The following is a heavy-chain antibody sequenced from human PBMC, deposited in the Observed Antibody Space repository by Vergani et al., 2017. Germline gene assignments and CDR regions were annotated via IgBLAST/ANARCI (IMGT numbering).Heavy chain of an antibody. D-gene: IGHD3-9*01. CDR2: ISGSGDST. Sequence: EVQLLESGGGLVQPGGSLRLSCAASGFTFSSYAMSWVRQAPGKGLEWVSAISGSGDSTYYADSVKGRFTISRDNSKNTLYLQMNSLRAEDTAVYYCAKDSRYFDWLLSYWGHGTLVTVSS. CDR1: GFTFSSYA. CDR3: AKDSRYFDWLLSY. J-gene: IGHJ4*01. V-gene: IGHV3-23*01.